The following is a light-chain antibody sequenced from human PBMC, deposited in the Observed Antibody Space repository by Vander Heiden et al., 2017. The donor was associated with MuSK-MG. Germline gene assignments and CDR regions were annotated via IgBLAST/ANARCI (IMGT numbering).Light chain of an antibody. J-gene: IGKJ2*01. CDR2: ATF. CDR3: QQSDSVPYT. Sequence: DIQLTQSPSSLSASVGDRVAITCRASQGIASSLNWYQQKPGTAPKLVIYATFTLQNGVPSRFSGRESGSDFTLTISRLQPEDFATYYCQQSDSVPYTFGQGTKLEIK. V-gene: IGKV1-39*01. CDR1: QGIASS.